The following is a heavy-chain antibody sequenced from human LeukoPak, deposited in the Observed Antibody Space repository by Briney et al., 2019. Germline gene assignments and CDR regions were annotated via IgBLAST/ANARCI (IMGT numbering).Heavy chain of an antibody. J-gene: IGHJ4*02. CDR1: GFTFSSYS. Sequence: GGSLRLSCAASGFTFSSYSMNWVRQAPGKGLEWVSSISRSGSYIYYADLVKGRFTISRDNAKNSLYLQMNTLRAEDTAVYYCARGGDYFDYWGQGTLVTVSS. V-gene: IGHV3-21*01. CDR3: ARGGDYFDY. CDR2: ISRSGSYI.